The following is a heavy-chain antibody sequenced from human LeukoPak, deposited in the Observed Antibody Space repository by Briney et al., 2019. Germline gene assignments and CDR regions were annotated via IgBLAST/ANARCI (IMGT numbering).Heavy chain of an antibody. D-gene: IGHD6-13*01. CDR3: ARDIIAAAKNYYYGMDV. V-gene: IGHV3-21*01. CDR2: ISSSSSYI. CDR1: GFTFSSDS. J-gene: IGHJ6*02. Sequence: GGSLRLSCAASGFTFSSDSMNWVRQAPGKGLEWVSSISSSSSYIYYADSVKGRFTISRDNAKNSLYLQMNSLRAEDTAVYYCARDIIAAAKNYYYGMDVWGQGTTVTVSS.